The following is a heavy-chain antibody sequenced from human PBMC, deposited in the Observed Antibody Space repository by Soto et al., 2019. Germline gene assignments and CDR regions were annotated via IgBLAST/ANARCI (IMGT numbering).Heavy chain of an antibody. V-gene: IGHV1-18*01. D-gene: IGHD2-2*01. CDR3: ARVVPGAEAWFGP. J-gene: IGHJ5*02. CDR1: GYTFSNYG. Sequence: QVQLVQSGGEVKRPGASVKVSCKTSGYTFSNYGITWVRQAPGQPLEWLGWISLYSDGTNYAQKVQGRASMTTETSTTTAYMELRSLRSDDTAVYYCARVVPGAEAWFGPWGQGTLVTVSS. CDR2: ISLYSDGT.